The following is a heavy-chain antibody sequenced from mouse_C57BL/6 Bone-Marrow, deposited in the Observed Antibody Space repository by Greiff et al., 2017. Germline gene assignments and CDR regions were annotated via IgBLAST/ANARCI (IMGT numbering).Heavy chain of an antibody. J-gene: IGHJ3*01. CDR2: ISYDGSN. CDR3: ARDSSGYGFAY. CDR1: GYSITSGYY. V-gene: IGHV3-6*01. D-gene: IGHD3-2*02. Sequence: EVQLVESGPGLVKPSQSLSLTCSVTGYSITSGYYWNWIRQFPGNKLEWMGYISYDGSNNYNPSLKNRISITRDTSKSQFFLKLNSVTTEDTATYYCARDSSGYGFAYWGQGTLVTVSA.